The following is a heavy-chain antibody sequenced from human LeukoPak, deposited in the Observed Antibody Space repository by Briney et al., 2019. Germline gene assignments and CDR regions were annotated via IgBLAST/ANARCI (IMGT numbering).Heavy chain of an antibody. J-gene: IGHJ6*02. CDR2: IYSGGST. CDR3: ARDPVGAIGYGMDV. Sequence: GGSLRLSCAASGFTVSSNYMNWVRQAPGKGLEWVSVIYSGGSTIYADSVKGRFTISRDSSKNTLYLQMNSLRVEDTAVYYCARDPVGAIGYGMDVWGQGTTVTVSS. V-gene: IGHV3-66*01. D-gene: IGHD1-26*01. CDR1: GFTVSSNY.